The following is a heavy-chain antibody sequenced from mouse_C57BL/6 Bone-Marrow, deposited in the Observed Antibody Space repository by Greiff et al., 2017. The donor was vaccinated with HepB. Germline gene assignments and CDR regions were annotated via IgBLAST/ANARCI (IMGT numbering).Heavy chain of an antibody. V-gene: IGHV1-63*01. CDR2: IYPGGGYT. Sequence: VQVVESGAELVRPGTSVKMSCKASGYTFTNYWIGWAKQRPGHGLEWIGDIYPGGGYTNYNEKFKGKATLTADKSSSTAYMQFSSLTSEDSAIYYCARGLNWDDYFDYWGQGTTLTVSS. CDR1: GYTFTNYW. CDR3: ARGLNWDDYFDY. D-gene: IGHD4-1*01. J-gene: IGHJ2*01.